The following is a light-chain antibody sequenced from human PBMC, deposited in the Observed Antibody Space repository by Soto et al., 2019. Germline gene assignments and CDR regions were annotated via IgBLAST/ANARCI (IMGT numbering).Light chain of an antibody. J-gene: IGKJ1*01. Sequence: DIPMTQSPSTLSASVGDRVTITCRASQSISSWLAWYQQKPGKAPKLLISDASSLKSGVPSRFSGSGSATEFTLTISSLQPDDFATYYCQQYNSYSRTFGQGTKVEI. CDR2: DAS. CDR1: QSISSW. V-gene: IGKV1-5*01. CDR3: QQYNSYSRT.